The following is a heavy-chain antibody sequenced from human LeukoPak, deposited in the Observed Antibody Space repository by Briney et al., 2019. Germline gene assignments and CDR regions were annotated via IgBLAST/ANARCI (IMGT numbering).Heavy chain of an antibody. CDR3: ASEWLRHFDY. J-gene: IGHJ4*02. CDR1: GFTFTTYA. D-gene: IGHD5-12*01. CDR2: ISGSGGNT. Sequence: AGGSLRLSCAASGFTFTTYATSWVRQAPGKGLEWVSTISGSGGNTYYADSVKGRFTISRDNAKNSLYLQMNSLRAEDTAVYYCASEWLRHFDYWGQGTLVTVSS. V-gene: IGHV3-23*01.